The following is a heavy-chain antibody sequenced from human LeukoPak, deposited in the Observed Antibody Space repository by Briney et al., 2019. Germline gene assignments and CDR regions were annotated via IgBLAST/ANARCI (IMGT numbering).Heavy chain of an antibody. CDR1: GFPFSDYY. V-gene: IGHV3-11*06. CDR3: ARVQGSPY. Sequence: PGGSLRLSCAASGFPFSDYYMSWIRRAPGKGLEWVSYISTGSGSTSYADSVKGRFTIPRDNAKNSLYLHINSLRAEDTAVYYCARVQGSPYWGQGTLVTVSS. CDR2: ISTGSGST. J-gene: IGHJ4*02.